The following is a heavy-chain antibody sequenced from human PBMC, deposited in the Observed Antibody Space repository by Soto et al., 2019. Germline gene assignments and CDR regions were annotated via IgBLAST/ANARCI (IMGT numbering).Heavy chain of an antibody. V-gene: IGHV3-74*01. CDR2: INSDGSTT. CDR1: GFTFSSYW. D-gene: IGHD2-15*01. Sequence: EVQLVESGGDLVQPGGSLRLSCAASGFTFSSYWIHWVRQAPGKGLVWVSRINSDGSTTNYANSAKGRFTISRDNAKNTLYLQMNSLRAEDTAVYYCARGVAGYYAMDVWGQGPTVTVSS. CDR3: ARGVAGYYAMDV. J-gene: IGHJ6*02.